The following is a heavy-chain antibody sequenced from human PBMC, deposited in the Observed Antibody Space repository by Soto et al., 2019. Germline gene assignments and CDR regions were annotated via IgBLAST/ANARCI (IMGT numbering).Heavy chain of an antibody. CDR3: AREEGGYYGMDV. V-gene: IGHV1-46*03. Sequence: QVQLVQSGAEVKKPGASVKVSCKASGYTFTSYYMHWVRQAPGQGLEWMGIINPSGGSTSHAQKFPGRVTMTRDTSTSTVYMELSSLRSEDTAVYYCAREEGGYYGMDVWGQGTTVTVSS. J-gene: IGHJ6*02. CDR2: INPSGGST. D-gene: IGHD3-16*01. CDR1: GYTFTSYY.